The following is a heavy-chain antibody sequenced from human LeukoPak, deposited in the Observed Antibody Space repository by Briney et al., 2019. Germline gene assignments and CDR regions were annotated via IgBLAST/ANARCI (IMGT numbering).Heavy chain of an antibody. Sequence: SVKVSCKASGGTFSSYAISWVRQAPGQGLEWMGGIIPISGTANYAQKFQGRVTITADESTSTAYMELSSLRSEDTAVYYCAGGDTAMLFDYWGQETLVTVSS. V-gene: IGHV1-69*13. J-gene: IGHJ4*02. D-gene: IGHD5-18*01. CDR2: IIPISGTA. CDR1: GGTFSSYA. CDR3: AGGDTAMLFDY.